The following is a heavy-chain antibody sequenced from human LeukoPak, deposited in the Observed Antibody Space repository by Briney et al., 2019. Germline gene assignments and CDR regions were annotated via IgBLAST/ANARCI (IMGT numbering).Heavy chain of an antibody. V-gene: IGHV1-2*02. Sequence: ASVKVSCKDSGYSFTGYYMHWVRQATGQGPDSIASITPHSGDTESAQKFQGRVTMTRDTSINTAYMELTRLKSDDTAVYYCATSGPDFLPVSPLLDFWGQGTLVTVSS. CDR2: ITPHSGDT. D-gene: IGHD2/OR15-2a*01. CDR3: ATSGPDFLPVSPLLDF. CDR1: GYSFTGYY. J-gene: IGHJ4*02.